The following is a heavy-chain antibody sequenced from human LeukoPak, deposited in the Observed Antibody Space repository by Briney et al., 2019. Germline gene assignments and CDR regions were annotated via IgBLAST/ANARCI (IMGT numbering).Heavy chain of an antibody. Sequence: SETLSLTCTVPGGSISSHYWSWIRQPPGKGLEWIAYLFDSVNTKDNPSLQSRLTLSADTSKNQFSLRLSSVTAADTAVYYCATIKRGSIFGYFDFWGQGIKVTVFS. CDR2: LFDSVNT. J-gene: IGHJ4*02. CDR3: ATIKRGSIFGYFDF. CDR1: GGSISSHY. V-gene: IGHV4-59*11. D-gene: IGHD5-18*01.